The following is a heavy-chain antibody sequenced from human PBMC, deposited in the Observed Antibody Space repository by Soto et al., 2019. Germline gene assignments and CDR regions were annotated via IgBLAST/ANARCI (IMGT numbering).Heavy chain of an antibody. Sequence: TLSLTCTVSGGSISSGDYYWSWIRQPPGKGLEWIGYIYYSGSTYYNPSLKSRVTISADTSKNQFSLKLSSVTAADTAVYYCARXXXVXPYYYYGMDVWGQATTVTVSS. CDR1: GGSISSGDYY. V-gene: IGHV4-30-4*01. CDR2: IYYSGST. CDR3: ARXXXVXPYYYYGMDV. J-gene: IGHJ6*02.